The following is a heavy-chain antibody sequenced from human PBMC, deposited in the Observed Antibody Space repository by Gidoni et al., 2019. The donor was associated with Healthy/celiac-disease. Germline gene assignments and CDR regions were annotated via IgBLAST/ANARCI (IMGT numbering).Heavy chain of an antibody. CDR3: ALEIYDSSGYYSTGPVYFDY. D-gene: IGHD3-22*01. V-gene: IGHV3-33*01. CDR1: RCTFSSYG. CDR2: IWYDRSNK. J-gene: IGHJ4*02. Sequence: QVQLVESGGGVVQPGRSLRLPCAASRCTFSSYGMHWVRQAPGKGLEGVAVIWYDRSNKYYADSVKGRVNISRDKSKNTLYLQMNSLRADYTAVYYSALEIYDSSGYYSTGPVYFDYWGQGTLVTFSS.